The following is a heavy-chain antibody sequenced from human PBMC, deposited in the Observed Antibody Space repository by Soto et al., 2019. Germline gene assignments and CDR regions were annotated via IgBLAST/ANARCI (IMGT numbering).Heavy chain of an antibody. V-gene: IGHV4-59*08. CDR3: ARRLGGYSYGFDY. Sequence: QVQLQESGPGLVKPSETLSLTCTVSGGSISSYYWSWIRQPPGKGLEWIGYIYYSGSTNYNPSLKSRVTISVATSKNQCSLKLSSVTAADAAVYYCARRLGGYSYGFDYWGQGTLVTVSS. D-gene: IGHD5-18*01. CDR1: GGSISSYY. J-gene: IGHJ4*02. CDR2: IYYSGST.